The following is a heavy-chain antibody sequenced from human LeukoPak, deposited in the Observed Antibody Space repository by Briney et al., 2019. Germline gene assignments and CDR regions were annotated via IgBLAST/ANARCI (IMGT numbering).Heavy chain of an antibody. CDR3: ARMLKPDYSDN. CDR2: IYHSGST. D-gene: IGHD2-8*01. CDR1: GYSISSGSY. Sequence: SETLSLTCTVSGYSISSGSYWGWIRQPPGKGLRGIGSIYHSGSTYYKPSVKSRVTISIDTRKNQVSLKRSSVTPPDTAVFYCARMLKPDYSDNWGQGPLVTVSS. V-gene: IGHV4-38-2*02. J-gene: IGHJ4*02.